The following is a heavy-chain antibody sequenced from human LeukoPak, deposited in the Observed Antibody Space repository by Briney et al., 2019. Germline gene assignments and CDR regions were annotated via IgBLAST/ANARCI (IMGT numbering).Heavy chain of an antibody. J-gene: IGHJ5*02. CDR1: GGTFSSYA. CDR3: ARGYSSSSWVHGEFDP. CDR2: IIPIFGTA. V-gene: IGHV1-69*13. Sequence: GASVKVSCKASGGTFSSYAISWVRQAPGQGLEWMGGIIPIFGTANYAQKFQGRVTITADESTSTAYMELSSLRSEDTAGYYCARGYSSSSWVHGEFDPWGQGTLVTVSS. D-gene: IGHD6-13*01.